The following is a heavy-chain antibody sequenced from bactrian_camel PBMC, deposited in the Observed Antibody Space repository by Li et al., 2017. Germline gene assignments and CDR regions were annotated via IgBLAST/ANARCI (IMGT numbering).Heavy chain of an antibody. CDR1: GYRFCSMD. V-gene: IGHV3S53*01. D-gene: IGHD4*01. CDR2: IDIDGTT. CDR3: AKDLFTDYAR. J-gene: IGHJ4*01. Sequence: VQLVESGGGSVQAGGSLRLTCVVVGYRFCSMDMLWYRTAPGQEREFVSSIDIDGTTKYADSVKGRFTMSRDNTKNILYLQMNSLKSEDTSLYYCAKDLFTDYARWGQGTQVTVS.